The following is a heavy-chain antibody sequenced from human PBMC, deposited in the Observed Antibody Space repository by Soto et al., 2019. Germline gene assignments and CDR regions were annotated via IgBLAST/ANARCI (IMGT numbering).Heavy chain of an antibody. D-gene: IGHD1-26*01. CDR3: ARFSGSYTRGLAY. J-gene: IGHJ4*02. CDR2: SRNKANSYST. Sequence: EVQLVESGGGLVKPGGSLRLSCAASGFTFSDHYMDWVRQAPGKGLEWVGRSRNKANSYSTEYAASVKGRFTISRDESKNSLYLQMNSLKTEDTAVYYCARFSGSYTRGLAYWGQGTLVTVSS. CDR1: GFTFSDHY. V-gene: IGHV3-72*01.